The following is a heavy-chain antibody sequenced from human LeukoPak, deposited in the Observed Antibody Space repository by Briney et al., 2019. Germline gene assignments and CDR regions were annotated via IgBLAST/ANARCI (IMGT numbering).Heavy chain of an antibody. J-gene: IGHJ4*02. D-gene: IGHD4-23*01. CDR2: ISTSSSYI. Sequence: GGSLRLSCAASGFTFSRYNMNWVRQAPGKGLEWVSSISTSSSYIYYADSLKGRFTISRHNAKNSLYLHMNSLRAEDTAVYYCARDYGGSSPFDYWGQGTLVTVSS. CDR3: ARDYGGSSPFDY. CDR1: GFTFSRYN. V-gene: IGHV3-21*01.